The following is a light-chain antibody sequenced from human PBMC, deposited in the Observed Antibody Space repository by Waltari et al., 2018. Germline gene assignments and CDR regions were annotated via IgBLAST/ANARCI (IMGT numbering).Light chain of an antibody. CDR1: QSVSSN. CDR3: QQYNNWPRT. J-gene: IGKJ1*01. Sequence: EIVMTQFPDNPSVSPGDSAPLPCRASQSVSSNLAWYQQKPGQAPRLLIYGASTRATGIPARFSGSGSGTEFTLTISSMQSEDFAVYYCQQYNNWPRTFGQGTKVEIK. V-gene: IGKV3-15*01. CDR2: GAS.